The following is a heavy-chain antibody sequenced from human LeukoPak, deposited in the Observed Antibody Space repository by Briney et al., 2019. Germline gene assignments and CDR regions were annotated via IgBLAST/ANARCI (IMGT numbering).Heavy chain of an antibody. V-gene: IGHV4-34*01. J-gene: IGHJ4*02. CDR1: GGSFSGYY. CDR3: ARDEGEYYDILTGYYPFGY. Sequence: PSETLSLTCAVYGGSFSGYYWSWIRQPPGKGLEWIGEINHSGSTNYNPSLKSRVTISVDTSKNQFSLKVSSVTAADTAVYYCARDEGEYYDILTGYYPFGYWGQGALVTVSS. CDR2: INHSGST. D-gene: IGHD3-9*01.